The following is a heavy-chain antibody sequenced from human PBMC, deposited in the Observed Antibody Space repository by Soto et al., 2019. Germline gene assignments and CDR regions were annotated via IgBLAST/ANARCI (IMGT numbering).Heavy chain of an antibody. V-gene: IGHV3-66*01. Sequence: EVQLVESGGGLVQPGGSLRLSCEASGFTVSNLFMTWVRQAPGKGLEWVSVISRDGNTYYADSVKCRCAISRDNTKNTFDLEMTSLSAGDTAVYYCARDTFGGAYDFCHGGQGTLVTVSS. CDR3: ARDTFGGAYDFCH. J-gene: IGHJ4*02. D-gene: IGHD3-3*01. CDR1: GFTVSNLF. CDR2: ISRDGNT.